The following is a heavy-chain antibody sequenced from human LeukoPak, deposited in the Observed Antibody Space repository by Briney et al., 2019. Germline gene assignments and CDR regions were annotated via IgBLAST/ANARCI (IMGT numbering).Heavy chain of an antibody. D-gene: IGHD6-6*01. V-gene: IGHV3-48*04. CDR3: AREGRSSSEDGPDAFDI. J-gene: IGHJ3*02. CDR1: GFTFSSYS. CDR2: ISSSGSTI. Sequence: GGSLRLSCAASGFTFSSYSMNWVRQAPGKGLEWVSYISSSGSTIYYADSVKGRFTISRDNAKNSLYLQMNSLRAEDTAVYYCAREGRSSSEDGPDAFDIWGQGTMVTVSS.